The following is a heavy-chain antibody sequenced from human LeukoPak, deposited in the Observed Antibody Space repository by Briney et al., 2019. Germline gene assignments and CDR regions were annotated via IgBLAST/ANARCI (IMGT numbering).Heavy chain of an antibody. V-gene: IGHV4-34*01. CDR2: INHSGST. CDR3: ASRSERLWFGAPEVFDP. J-gene: IGHJ5*02. Sequence: SETLSLTCAVYGGSFSGYYWSWIRQPPGKGLEWIGEINHSGSTNYNPSLKSRVTISVDTSKNQFSLKLSSVTAADKAVYYCASRSERLWFGAPEVFDPWGQGTLVTVSS. CDR1: GGSFSGYY. D-gene: IGHD3-10*01.